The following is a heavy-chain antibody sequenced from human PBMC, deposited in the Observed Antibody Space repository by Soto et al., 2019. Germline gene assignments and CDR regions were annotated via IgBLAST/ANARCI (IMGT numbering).Heavy chain of an antibody. CDR1: GFTFSNYW. D-gene: IGHD3-10*01. V-gene: IGHV3-74*01. CDR2: TKSDGSGT. J-gene: IGHJ6*04. Sequence: EVQLVESGGGLLQPGGSLTLSCTASGFTFSNYWMHLVRQAPGKGLVWVSRTKSDGSGTSYTDSVKGRFTISRDNAYNTLYLQMSNLRAEDTAVYYCARGGFDYGPGRMDVWGKGTTVIGSS. CDR3: ARGGFDYGPGRMDV.